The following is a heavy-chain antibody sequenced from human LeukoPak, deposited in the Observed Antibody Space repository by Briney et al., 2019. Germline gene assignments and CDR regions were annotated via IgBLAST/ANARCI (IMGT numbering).Heavy chain of an antibody. CDR2: TYYRSKWYN. D-gene: IGHD2-2*01. V-gene: IGHV6-1*01. CDR1: GDSVSNSSAA. J-gene: IGHJ4*02. Sequence: PSQTLSLTCAISGDSVSNSSAAWNWIRQSPSRGLEWLRRTYYRSKWYNDYAVSVKSRITINPDTSKNQFSLQLNSVTPEDTAVYYCARESPTGYQLLWGLDYWGQGTLVTVSS. CDR3: ARESPTGYQLLWGLDY.